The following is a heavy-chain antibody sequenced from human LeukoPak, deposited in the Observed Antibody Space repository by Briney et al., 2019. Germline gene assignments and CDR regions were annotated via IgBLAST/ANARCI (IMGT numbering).Heavy chain of an antibody. CDR3: ASRKIAVAGSYFDY. CDR1: GYTFTSYY. Sequence: ASVKVSCKASGYTFTSYYMHWVRQAPGQGLEWMGIINPSGGSTSYAQKFQGRVTMTRDTSISTAYMELSRLRSDDTAVYYCASRKIAVAGSYFDYWGQGTLVTVSS. D-gene: IGHD6-19*01. V-gene: IGHV1-46*01. J-gene: IGHJ4*02. CDR2: INPSGGST.